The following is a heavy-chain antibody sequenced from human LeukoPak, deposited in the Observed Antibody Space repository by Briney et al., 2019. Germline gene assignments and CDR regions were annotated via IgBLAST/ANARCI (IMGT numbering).Heavy chain of an antibody. J-gene: IGHJ4*02. CDR1: GFTFSSDS. CDR3: AKDSFSTT. CDR2: ISGNGVST. Sequence: PGGSLRLSCAASGFTFSSDSMTWVRQAPGKGLEWVSTISGNGVSTFYADPVKGRFTISRDNSKNTLYLHLSSLSAEDTAVYYCAKDSFSTTWGQGTLVTVSS. V-gene: IGHV3-23*01. D-gene: IGHD2-2*01.